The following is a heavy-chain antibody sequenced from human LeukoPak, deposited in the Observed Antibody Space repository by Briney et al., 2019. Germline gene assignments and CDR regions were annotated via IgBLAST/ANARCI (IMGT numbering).Heavy chain of an antibody. CDR2: IGTAGDT. CDR3: ARTSGNYYEFDY. CDR1: GFTFSSYD. D-gene: IGHD1-26*01. V-gene: IGHV3-13*04. J-gene: IGHJ4*02. Sequence: GGSLRLSCAASGFTFSSYDMHWVRQATGKGLEWVSAIGTAGDTYYPGSVKGRFTISRENAKNSLYLQMNSLRAGDTAVYYCARTSGNYYEFDYWGQGTLVTVSS.